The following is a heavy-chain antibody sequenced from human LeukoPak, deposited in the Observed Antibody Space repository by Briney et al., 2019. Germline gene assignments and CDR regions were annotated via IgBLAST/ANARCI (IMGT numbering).Heavy chain of an antibody. V-gene: IGHV3-23*01. J-gene: IGHJ4*02. CDR1: GFTFSSYA. CDR2: ISGSGGSI. D-gene: IGHD1-26*01. Sequence: GGSLRLSCAASGFTFSSYAMSWVRQAPGKGLEWVSAISGSGGSIYYADSVKGRFTISRDNAKNSLYLQMNSLRAEDTAVYYCVAWVGFDYWGQGTLVTVSS. CDR3: VAWVGFDY.